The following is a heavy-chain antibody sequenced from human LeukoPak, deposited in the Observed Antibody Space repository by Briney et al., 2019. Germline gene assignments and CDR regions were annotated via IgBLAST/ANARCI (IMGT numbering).Heavy chain of an antibody. V-gene: IGHV4-61*02. D-gene: IGHD5-18*01. CDR3: ARGAGYSYGGNWFDP. J-gene: IGHJ5*02. Sequence: SETLSLTCTVSGGSISSGSYYWSWIRQPAGKGLEWIGRIYTSGSTNYNPSLKSRVTISVDTSKNQFSLKLSSVTAADTAVYYCARGAGYSYGGNWFDPWGQGTLVTVSS. CDR2: IYTSGST. CDR1: GGSISSGSYY.